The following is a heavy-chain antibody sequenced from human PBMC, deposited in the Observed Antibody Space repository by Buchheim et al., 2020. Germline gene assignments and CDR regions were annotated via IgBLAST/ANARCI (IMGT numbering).Heavy chain of an antibody. D-gene: IGHD3-10*01. J-gene: IGHJ4*02. CDR1: GGSISSFC. V-gene: IGHV4-59*01. Sequence: QVQLQESGPGLVKPSETLSLTCSVSGGSISSFCWSWIRQPPGRGLEWIGYICYSGNANYNPSLKSRVTISIDTSKNQFSLKLSSVTTADTAVYYCARGTYYCSTWGQGTL. CDR3: ARGTYYCST. CDR2: ICYSGNA.